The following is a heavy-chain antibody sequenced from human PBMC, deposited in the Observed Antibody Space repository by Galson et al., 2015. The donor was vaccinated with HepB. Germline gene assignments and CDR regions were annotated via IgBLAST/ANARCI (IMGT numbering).Heavy chain of an antibody. CDR3: ARDRHGDSENHYDVFDY. J-gene: IGHJ4*02. CDR1: GGSISSYY. CDR2: IYTSGST. Sequence: ETLSLTCTVSGGSISSYYWSWIRQPAGKGLEWIGRIYTSGSTNYNPSLKSRVTMSVDTSKNQFSLKLSSVTAADTAVYYCARDRHGDSENHYDVFDYWGQGTLVTVSS. V-gene: IGHV4-4*07. D-gene: IGHD4-17*01.